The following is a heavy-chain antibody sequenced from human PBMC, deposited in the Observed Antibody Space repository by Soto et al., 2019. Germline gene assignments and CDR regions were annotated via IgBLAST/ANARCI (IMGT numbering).Heavy chain of an antibody. CDR3: ARASSYGHNWFDP. Sequence: SETLSLTCAVYGGSFSGYYWSWIRQPPGKGLEWIGEINHSGSTNYNPSLKSRVTISVDTSKNQFSLKLSSVTAADTAVYYCARASSYGHNWFDPWGQGTLVTVSS. J-gene: IGHJ5*02. CDR2: INHSGST. CDR1: GGSFSGYY. V-gene: IGHV4-34*01. D-gene: IGHD5-18*01.